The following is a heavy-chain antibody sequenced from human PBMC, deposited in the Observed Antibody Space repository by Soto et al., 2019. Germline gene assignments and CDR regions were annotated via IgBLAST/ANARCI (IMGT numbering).Heavy chain of an antibody. Sequence: EVQLVESGGGLVQSGGSLRLSCAASGFTFSSYWMSWVRQAPGKGLEWVANIKQDGSEKYYVDSVKGRFTISRDNAKNSLYLQRNSLSAEDTAVYYCARGRGRLAFDIWGQGTMVTVSS. CDR1: GFTFSSYW. CDR3: ARGRGRLAFDI. J-gene: IGHJ3*02. D-gene: IGHD3-10*01. CDR2: IKQDGSEK. V-gene: IGHV3-7*01.